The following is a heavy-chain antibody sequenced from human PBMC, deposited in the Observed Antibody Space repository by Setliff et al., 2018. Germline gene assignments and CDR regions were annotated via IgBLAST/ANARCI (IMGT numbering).Heavy chain of an antibody. Sequence: LRLSCAASGFTFTSAWMSWVRQAPGKGLEWVGRIRSKTDGGTTEYASSVKGRFTISRDDSKSIAYLQMNSLKTEDTAVYHCTRAGGDYEARADYWGQGTLVTVSS. CDR1: GFTFTSAW. V-gene: IGHV3-15*01. CDR2: IRSKTDGGTT. CDR3: TRAGGDYEARADY. J-gene: IGHJ4*02. D-gene: IGHD4-17*01.